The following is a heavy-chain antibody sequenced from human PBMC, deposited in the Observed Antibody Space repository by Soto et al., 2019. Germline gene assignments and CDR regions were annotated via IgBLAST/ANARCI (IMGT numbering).Heavy chain of an antibody. D-gene: IGHD6-19*01. Sequence: PGGSLRLSCAASGITFSSYWMFWVRQAPGKGLEWVANIKQDGSEKSYVDSVKGRFTISRDNAKKSLYLQMNSLRAEDTAVYYCARWSIGCAYNHYGVNVSGQGTTVTVSS. V-gene: IGHV3-7*01. CDR3: ARWSIGCAYNHYGVNV. CDR2: IKQDGSEK. J-gene: IGHJ6*02. CDR1: GITFSSYW.